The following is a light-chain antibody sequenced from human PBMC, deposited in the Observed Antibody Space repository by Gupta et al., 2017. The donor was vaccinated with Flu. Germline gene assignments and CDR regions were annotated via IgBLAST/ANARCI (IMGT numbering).Light chain of an antibody. Sequence: VTITCTLSSRNNGDVNALHRHQPRPATAPKMLSYRERNRPSGIPDRFSGSKSGTSAALAITGPQAEDEADYYGQSQDSSRSSWVFGGGTKLTVL. CDR2: RER. CDR1: SRNNGDVNA. CDR3: QSQDSSRSSWV. V-gene: IGLV1-40*01. J-gene: IGLJ3*02.